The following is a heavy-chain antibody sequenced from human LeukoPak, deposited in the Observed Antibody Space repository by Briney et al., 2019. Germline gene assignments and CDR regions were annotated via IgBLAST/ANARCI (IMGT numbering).Heavy chain of an antibody. Sequence: HPGGSLRLSCAVSGFTFSNYYFNWVRQAPGEGLEWVSTISASGGSTYYSDSVKGRFTISRDNSKNTLYLQMNSLRADDTAVYYCANLRNAYWGQGTLVTVSS. V-gene: IGHV3-23*01. J-gene: IGHJ4*02. CDR2: ISASGGST. CDR3: ANLRNAY. CDR1: GFTFSNYY.